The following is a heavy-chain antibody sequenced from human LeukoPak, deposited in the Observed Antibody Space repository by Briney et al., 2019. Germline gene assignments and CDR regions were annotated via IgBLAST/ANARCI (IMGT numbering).Heavy chain of an antibody. Sequence: GRSLRLSCAASGFTFSSYGMHWVRQAPGKGLEWVAVIWFDGSNNYYADSVKGRFTISRDNSKNTLSLQVNSLRAEVTAVYYCAKVMGERFGNGAFDIWGQGTMVTVSS. CDR2: IWFDGSNN. D-gene: IGHD2-8*01. V-gene: IGHV3-33*06. J-gene: IGHJ3*02. CDR1: GFTFSSYG. CDR3: AKVMGERFGNGAFDI.